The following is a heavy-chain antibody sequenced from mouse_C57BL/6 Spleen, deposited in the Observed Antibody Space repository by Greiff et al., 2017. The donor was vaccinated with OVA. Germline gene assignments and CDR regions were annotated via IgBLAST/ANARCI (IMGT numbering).Heavy chain of an antibody. CDR2: IDPSDSYT. J-gene: IGHJ3*01. CDR1: GYTFTSYW. CDR3: ARSWDSSGYFFAY. V-gene: IGHV1-69*01. Sequence: QVQLQQSGAELVMPGASVKLSCKASGYTFTSYWMHWVKQRPGQGLEWIGEIDPSDSYTNYNQKFKGKSTLTVDKSSSTAYMQLSSLTSEDSAVYYCARSWDSSGYFFAYWGQGTLVTVSA. D-gene: IGHD3-2*02.